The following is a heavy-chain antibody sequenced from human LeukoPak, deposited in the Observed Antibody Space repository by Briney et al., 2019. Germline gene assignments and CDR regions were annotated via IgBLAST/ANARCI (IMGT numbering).Heavy chain of an antibody. J-gene: IGHJ4*02. D-gene: IGHD2-15*01. Sequence: PSETLSLTCSVSGAPVNNHHWGWIRQPAGKGLEWIGRITVSGSTNYTPSLRSRVTISVDKSKNQLFLRLASVTAADTAVYYCARDKVVVAASGKYYFDYWGQGTLVAVSS. CDR2: ITVSGST. CDR3: ARDKVVVAASGKYYFDY. V-gene: IGHV4-4*07. CDR1: GAPVNNHH.